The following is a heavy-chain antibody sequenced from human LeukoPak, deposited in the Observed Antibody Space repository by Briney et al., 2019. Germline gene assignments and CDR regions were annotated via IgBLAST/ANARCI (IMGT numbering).Heavy chain of an antibody. CDR1: GYIFTNYW. CDR3: ARHDLPVGCTSSSCPYGSWFDP. CDR2: INPVNSDT. Sequence: GESLKTSCKGSGYIFTNYWIAWVRQMPGKGLEWMGIINPVNSDTTYSPSFRGQVTMSVDKSIETAYLQWSSLEASDTAIYYCARHDLPVGCTSSSCPYGSWFDPWGRGTQVTVSP. D-gene: IGHD2-2*01. V-gene: IGHV5-51*01. J-gene: IGHJ5*02.